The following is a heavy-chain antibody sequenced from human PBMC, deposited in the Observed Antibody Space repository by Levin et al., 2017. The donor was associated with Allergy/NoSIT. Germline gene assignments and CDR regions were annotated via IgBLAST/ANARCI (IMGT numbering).Heavy chain of an antibody. CDR1: GYTFTSYY. Sequence: ASVKVSCKASGYTFTSYYMHWVRQAPGQGLEWMGIINPSGGSTSYAQKFQGRVTMTRDTSTSTVYMELSSLRSEDTAVYYCAKGGYYYDSSGYYARSWSLDYWGQGTLVTVSS. J-gene: IGHJ4*02. CDR2: INPSGGST. D-gene: IGHD3-22*01. V-gene: IGHV1-46*01. CDR3: AKGGYYYDSSGYYARSWSLDY.